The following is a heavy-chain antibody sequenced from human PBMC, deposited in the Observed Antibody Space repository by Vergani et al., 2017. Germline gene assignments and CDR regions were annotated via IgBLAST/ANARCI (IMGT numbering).Heavy chain of an antibody. CDR1: GFTFSRYS. Sequence: EVQLLESGGGLVQPGGSLRLSCAASGFTFSRYSMNWVRPAPGKGLEWVSYISSRSSTVYYADSVKGRFTISRDNAKNSLYLEMHSLRAEDTAVYYCARDGVVRFLESFYFDFWGQGTLVTVSS. J-gene: IGHJ4*02. CDR3: ARDGVVRFLESFYFDF. D-gene: IGHD3-3*01. V-gene: IGHV3-48*01. CDR2: ISSRSSTV.